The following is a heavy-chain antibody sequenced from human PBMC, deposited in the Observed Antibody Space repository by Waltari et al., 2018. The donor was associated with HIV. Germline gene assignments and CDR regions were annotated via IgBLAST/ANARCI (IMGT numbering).Heavy chain of an antibody. Sequence: VQLVQSGAEVKKPGASVKVSCKASGYNFTRSDINWVRQATGQGLEWMGWINPNSGNTGYAQKFQGRVTMTRNTSISTAYMELSSLRSEDTAVYYCARGPYYYGSGSYWFDPWGQGTLVTVSS. CDR3: ARGPYYYGSGSYWFDP. CDR2: INPNSGNT. D-gene: IGHD3-10*01. CDR1: GYNFTRSD. V-gene: IGHV1-8*01. J-gene: IGHJ5*02.